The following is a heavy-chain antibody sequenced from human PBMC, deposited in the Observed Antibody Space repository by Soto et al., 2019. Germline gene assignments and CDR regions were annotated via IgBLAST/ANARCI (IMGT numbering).Heavy chain of an antibody. CDR2: INYSGST. D-gene: IGHD4-17*01. CDR3: ARLYGDYVPY. J-gene: IGHJ4*02. Sequence: QLQLQESGPGLVKPSETLSLTCSVSGDSISSSSYYWGWIRQPPGKGLEWIGTINYSGSTYYNPSLKSRVTISVDTSKNQFSLKVSSVPAADTAVYYCARLYGDYVPYCGQGILVSVSS. CDR1: GDSISSSSYY. V-gene: IGHV4-39*01.